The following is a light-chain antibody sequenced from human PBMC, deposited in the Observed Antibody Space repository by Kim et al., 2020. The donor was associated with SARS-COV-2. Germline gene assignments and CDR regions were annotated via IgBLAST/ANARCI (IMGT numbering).Light chain of an antibody. J-gene: IGKJ2*01. Sequence: IQMTQSPSSLSASVGDRVTITCQASQDISNYLNWYQQKPGKAPKLLIYDASNLETGVPSRFSGSGSGTDFTFTISSLQPEDISTYYCQQYDNLPPPYTFGQGTKLQI. CDR3: QQYDNLPPPYT. V-gene: IGKV1-33*01. CDR1: QDISNY. CDR2: DAS.